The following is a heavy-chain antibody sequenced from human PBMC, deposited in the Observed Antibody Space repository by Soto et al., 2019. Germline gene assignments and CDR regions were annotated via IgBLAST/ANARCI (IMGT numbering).Heavy chain of an antibody. CDR3: ARAPDGDTGYGMAV. CDR2: IYHSGYT. J-gene: IGHJ6*04. Sequence: QLQLQESGSGLVKPSQTLSLTCAVSGGSISSGGYSWIWIRPPPGKGLEWIGYIYHSGYTYYDPSLKSRVTISVDRSKNQFSLTITSVTAAVTAVYYWARAPDGDTGYGMAVWGKGTTVTVSS. D-gene: IGHD4-17*01. CDR1: GGSISSGGYS. V-gene: IGHV4-30-2*01.